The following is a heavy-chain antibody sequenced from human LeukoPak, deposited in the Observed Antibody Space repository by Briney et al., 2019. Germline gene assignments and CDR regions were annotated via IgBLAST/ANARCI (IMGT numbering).Heavy chain of an antibody. V-gene: IGHV3-23*01. D-gene: IGHD3-22*01. CDR3: AKSDYYDSSGHPSSFDY. Sequence: PGGSLRLSCAASGFTFMYYAISWVRQAPGKGLEWVSAISAGGGDTYYADSVKGRFTISRDNSKNTLYLQMNSLRVEDTAIYYCAKSDYYDSSGHPSSFDYWGQGTLVTVSS. J-gene: IGHJ4*02. CDR1: GFTFMYYA. CDR2: ISAGGGDT.